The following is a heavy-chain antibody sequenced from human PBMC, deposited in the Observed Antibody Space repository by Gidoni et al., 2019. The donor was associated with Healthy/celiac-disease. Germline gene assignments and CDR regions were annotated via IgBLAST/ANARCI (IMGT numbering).Heavy chain of an antibody. CDR2: ISSSSSYI. CDR1: GFTFSSYS. J-gene: IGHJ3*02. Sequence: EVQLVESGGGLVKPGGSLRLSCAASGFTFSSYSMNWVRQAPGKGLEWVSSISSSSSYIYYADSVKGRFTISRDNAKNSLYLQMNSLRAEDTAVYYCARDGSGSHDAFDIWGQGTMVTVSS. D-gene: IGHD3-10*01. CDR3: ARDGSGSHDAFDI. V-gene: IGHV3-21*01.